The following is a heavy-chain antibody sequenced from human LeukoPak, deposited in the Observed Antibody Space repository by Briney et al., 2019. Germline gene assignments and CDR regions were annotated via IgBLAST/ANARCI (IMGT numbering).Heavy chain of an antibody. V-gene: IGHV3-21*04. CDR1: GFTFSSYS. Sequence: GGSLRLSCAASGFTFSSYSMNWVRQAPGKGLEWVSSISSSSSYIYYADSVKGRFTISRDNAKNSLYLQMNSLRAEDTALYYCARVVAEYFQHWGQGTLVTVSS. D-gene: IGHD2-21*01. CDR3: ARVVAEYFQH. J-gene: IGHJ1*01. CDR2: ISSSSSYI.